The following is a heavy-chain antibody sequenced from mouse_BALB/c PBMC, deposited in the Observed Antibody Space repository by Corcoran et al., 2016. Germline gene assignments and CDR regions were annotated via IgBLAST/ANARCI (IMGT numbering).Heavy chain of an antibody. CDR3: ARGGNYPYDMDY. V-gene: IGHV1-26*01. CDR2: INPYNGAT. J-gene: IGHJ4*01. D-gene: IGHD2-1*01. Sequence: EVQLQQSGPELVKPGASVKISCKASGYSFTGYYMHWVKQSHVKGLEWIVRINPYNGATSYNQNFKDKASLTVDKSSSTAYMELHSLTSEDSAVYYCARGGNYPYDMDYWGQGTSVTVSS. CDR1: GYSFTGYY.